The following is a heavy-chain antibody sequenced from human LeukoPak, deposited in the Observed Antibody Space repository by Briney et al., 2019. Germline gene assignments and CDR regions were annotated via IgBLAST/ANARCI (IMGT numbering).Heavy chain of an antibody. CDR1: GYTFTGYY. CDR2: INPNSVGT. CDR3: AREMATIPYYYFDY. J-gene: IGHJ4*02. D-gene: IGHD5-24*01. V-gene: IGHV1-2*02. Sequence: ASVKVSCKASGYTFTGYYMHWVRQAPGQGLEWMGWINPNSVGTNYAQKLQGRVTMTTDTSTSTAYMELRSLRSDDTAVYYCAREMATIPYYYFDYWGQGTLVTVSS.